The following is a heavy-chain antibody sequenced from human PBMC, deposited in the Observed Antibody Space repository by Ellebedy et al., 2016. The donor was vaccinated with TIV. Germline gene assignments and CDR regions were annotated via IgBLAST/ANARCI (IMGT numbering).Heavy chain of an antibody. Sequence: GESLKISXAASGFTFSSYAMHWVRQAPDKGLEWVALISSDGSNKYYPDSVKGRFTISRDNSKNTLYLQMNSLSGEDTAVYFCARDRTDYYDSSGNDAFDIWGQGTMVTVSS. V-gene: IGHV3-30-3*01. CDR1: GFTFSSYA. J-gene: IGHJ3*02. CDR3: ARDRTDYYDSSGNDAFDI. D-gene: IGHD3-22*01. CDR2: ISSDGSNK.